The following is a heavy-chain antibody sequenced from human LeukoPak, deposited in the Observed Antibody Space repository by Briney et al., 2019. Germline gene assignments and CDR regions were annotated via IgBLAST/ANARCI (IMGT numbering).Heavy chain of an antibody. Sequence: GESLKISCKSSGYSFTSYWIGWVRQMPGKGLEWMGIIYPGDSDTRYSPSFQGQVTISADKSISTAYLQWSSLKASDTAMYYCARHRYCSGGSCYSHYYYGVDVWGQGTTVTVSS. J-gene: IGHJ6*02. CDR3: ARHRYCSGGSCYSHYYYGVDV. D-gene: IGHD2-15*01. CDR1: GYSFTSYW. V-gene: IGHV5-51*01. CDR2: IYPGDSDT.